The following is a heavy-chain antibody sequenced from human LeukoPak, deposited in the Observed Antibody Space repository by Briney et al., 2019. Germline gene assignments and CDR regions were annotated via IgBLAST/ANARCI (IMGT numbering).Heavy chain of an antibody. J-gene: IGHJ4*02. D-gene: IGHD3-22*01. CDR1: GFSLSTSGMC. CDR2: IDWDDDK. CDR3: ARIALDDSSGYTLDY. Sequence: SGPTLVNPTQTLTLTCTFSGFSLSTSGMCVSWIRQPPAKALEWLALIDWDDDKYYSTSLKTRLTISKDTSKNQVVLTMTNMDPVDTATYYCARIALDDSSGYTLDYWGQGTLVTVSS. V-gene: IGHV2-70*01.